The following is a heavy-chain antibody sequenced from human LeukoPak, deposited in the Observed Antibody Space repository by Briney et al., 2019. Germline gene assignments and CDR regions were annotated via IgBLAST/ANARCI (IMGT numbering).Heavy chain of an antibody. V-gene: IGHV3-48*01. CDR3: ARDYDFWSGRGFDI. D-gene: IGHD3-3*01. Sequence: QSGGSLRLSCAASGFTFSSYSMNWVRQAPGKGLEWVSYISSSSSTIYYADSVKGRFTISRDNAKNSLYLQMNSLRAEDTAVYYCARDYDFWSGRGFDIWGQGTMVTVSS. CDR2: ISSSSSTI. CDR1: GFTFSSYS. J-gene: IGHJ3*02.